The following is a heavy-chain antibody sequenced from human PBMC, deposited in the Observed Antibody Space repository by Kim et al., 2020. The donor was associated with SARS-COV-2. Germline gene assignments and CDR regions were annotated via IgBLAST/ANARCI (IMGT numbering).Heavy chain of an antibody. V-gene: IGHV3-13*01. CDR1: GFAFSSYA. J-gene: IGHJ5*02. D-gene: IGHD3-22*01. Sequence: GGSLRLSCAASGFAFSSYALHWVRRAPGKGLEWVSAIGTGGDTYYADSVMGRFTISRDNAKKSLYLHMNSLIAEDMAVYYCARDPKVTMIVVVITNWFEPWGQGTLVTVSS. CDR2: IGTGGDT. CDR3: ARDPKVTMIVVVITNWFEP.